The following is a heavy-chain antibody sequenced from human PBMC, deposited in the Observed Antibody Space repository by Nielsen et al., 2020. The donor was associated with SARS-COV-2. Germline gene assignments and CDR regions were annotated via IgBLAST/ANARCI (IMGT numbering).Heavy chain of an antibody. CDR3: ARYSTGWFSGLYWSDP. V-gene: IGHV1-18*04. CDR1: GYTFTNYG. J-gene: IGHJ5*02. CDR2: ISGHNGDT. D-gene: IGHD2-2*01. Sequence: ASVKVSCKASGYTFTNYGISWVRQAPGQGLEWLGWISGHNGDTYYAQKVQDRLTLTADSSTSTAFLELTSLTSDDTAVYYCARYSTGWFSGLYWSDPWGQGTLVTVST.